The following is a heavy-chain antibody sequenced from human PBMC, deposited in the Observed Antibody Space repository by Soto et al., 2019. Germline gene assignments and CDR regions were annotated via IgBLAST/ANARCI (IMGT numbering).Heavy chain of an antibody. V-gene: IGHV3-23*01. CDR2: ISGSGGST. D-gene: IGHD6-13*01. CDR3: AKATPGYSSSCYAFDI. CDR1: GFTFSSYA. J-gene: IGHJ3*02. Sequence: GGSRRLSCAASGFTFSSYAMSWVRQAPGKGLEWVSAISGSGGSTYYADSVKGRFTISRDNSKNTLYLQMNSLRAEDAAVYYCAKATPGYSSSCYAFDIWGQGTMVTVSS.